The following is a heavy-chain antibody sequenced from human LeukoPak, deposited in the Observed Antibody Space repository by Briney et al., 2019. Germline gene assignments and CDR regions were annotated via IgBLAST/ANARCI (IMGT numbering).Heavy chain of an antibody. V-gene: IGHV3-7*01. J-gene: IGHJ5*02. D-gene: IGHD6-13*01. Sequence: PGGSLTLSCAASGFTFSYHWMTWVRQAPGKGLEWVANIKNDGTVKNYVDSVKGRFTISRDNAKNSLYLQMNSLRAEDTAVYYCARDLGYSSSWXGANWFDPWGQGTLVTVSS. CDR1: GFTFSYHW. CDR3: ARDLGYSSSWXGANWFDP. CDR2: IKNDGTVK.